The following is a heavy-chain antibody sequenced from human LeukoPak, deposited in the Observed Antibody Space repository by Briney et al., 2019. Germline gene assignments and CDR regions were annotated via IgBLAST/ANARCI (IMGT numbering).Heavy chain of an antibody. J-gene: IGHJ3*02. D-gene: IGHD5-12*01. CDR3: ATYNSGLYGDGFDI. Sequence: SETLSLTCTVSGVSISNYYWTWVRQPPGKGLEWIGYISYSGNTKYNPSLESRVTISGDTSKNQFSLKLNSVTAADTAVYYCATYNSGLYGDGFDIWGQGTMVTVSS. CDR2: ISYSGNT. V-gene: IGHV4-59*01. CDR1: GVSISNYY.